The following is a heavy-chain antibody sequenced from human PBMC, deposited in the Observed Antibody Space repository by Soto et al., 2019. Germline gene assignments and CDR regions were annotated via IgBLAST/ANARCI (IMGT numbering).Heavy chain of an antibody. CDR2: MYHSGST. D-gene: IGHD6-13*01. CDR1: GGSISSGGYS. V-gene: IGHV4-30-2*01. CDR3: ARDPAAPTGSWP. Sequence: SETLSLTCAVSGGSISSGGYSWSWIRQPPGKGLEWIGYMYHSGSTYYNPSLKSRVTISIDRSKNQFSLKLSSVTAADTAVYYCARDPAAPTGSWPWGQGTLVTVSS. J-gene: IGHJ5*02.